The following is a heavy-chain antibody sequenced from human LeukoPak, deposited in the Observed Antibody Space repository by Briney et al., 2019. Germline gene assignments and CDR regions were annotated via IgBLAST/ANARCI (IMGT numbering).Heavy chain of an antibody. CDR3: ARSTQYGSGSLNFDY. CDR1: GFTFSRYA. CDR2: ISSSSSYI. V-gene: IGHV3-21*01. Sequence: PGKSLRLSCAASGFTFSRYAMHWVRQAPGKGPEWVSSISSSSSYIYYADSVKGRFTISRDNAKNSLYLQMNSLRAEDTAVYYCARSTQYGSGSLNFDYWGQGTLVTVSS. J-gene: IGHJ4*02. D-gene: IGHD3-10*01.